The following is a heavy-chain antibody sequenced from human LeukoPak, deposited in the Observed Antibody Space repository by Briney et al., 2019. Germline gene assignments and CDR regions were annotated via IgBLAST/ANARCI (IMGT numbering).Heavy chain of an antibody. J-gene: IGHJ4*02. CDR3: ARVGDSSGYYLYYFDY. CDR2: IIPIFGTA. V-gene: IGHV1-69*13. CDR1: GGTFSTYA. D-gene: IGHD3-22*01. Sequence: SVKVSCKASGGTFSTYAISWVRQAPGQGLEWMGGIIPIFGTANYAQKFQGRVTITADESTSTAYMELSSLRSEDTAVYYCARVGDSSGYYLYYFDYWGQGTLVTVSS.